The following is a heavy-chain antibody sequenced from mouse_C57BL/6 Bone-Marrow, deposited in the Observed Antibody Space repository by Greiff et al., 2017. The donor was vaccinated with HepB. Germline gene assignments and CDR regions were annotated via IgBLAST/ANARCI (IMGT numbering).Heavy chain of an antibody. CDR1: GYTFTSYW. CDR2: IHPNSGST. V-gene: IGHV1-64*01. D-gene: IGHD2-3*01. CDR3: ARSGGYDSYYYAMDY. Sequence: VQLQQPGAELVKPGASVKLSCKASGYTFTSYWMHWVKQRPGQGLEWIGMIHPNSGSTNYNEKFKSKATLTVDQSSSTAYMQLSSLTSEDSAVYYCARSGGYDSYYYAMDYWGQGTSVTVSS. J-gene: IGHJ4*01.